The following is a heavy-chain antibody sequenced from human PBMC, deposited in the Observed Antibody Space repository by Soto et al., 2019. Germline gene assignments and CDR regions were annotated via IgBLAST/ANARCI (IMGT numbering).Heavy chain of an antibody. V-gene: IGHV1-2*02. D-gene: IGHD3-22*01. J-gene: IGHJ4*02. Sequence: ASVKVSCKTSGYTFTGFYLHWLRQAPGEGPEWIGDINPNTGATNYARRFQGRVSTTRDTSISTTSMELRSLRSDDTAVYYCARELNTDSSAYYSFAYWGQGTLVTVSS. CDR2: INPNTGAT. CDR1: GYTFTGFY. CDR3: ARELNTDSSAYYSFAY.